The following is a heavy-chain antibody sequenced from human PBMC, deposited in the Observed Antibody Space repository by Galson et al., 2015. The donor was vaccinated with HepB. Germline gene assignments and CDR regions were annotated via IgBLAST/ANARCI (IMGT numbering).Heavy chain of an antibody. CDR2: INPSGGST. Sequence: SVKVSCKASGYTFTSYYMHWVRQAPGQGLEWMGIINPSGGSTSYAQKFQGRVTMTRDTSTSTVYMELSSLRSEDTAVYYCARGDGGDGYNYYYGMDVWGQGTTVTVSS. CDR3: ARGDGGDGYNYYYGMDV. D-gene: IGHD3-16*01. CDR1: GYTFTSYY. V-gene: IGHV1-46*01. J-gene: IGHJ6*02.